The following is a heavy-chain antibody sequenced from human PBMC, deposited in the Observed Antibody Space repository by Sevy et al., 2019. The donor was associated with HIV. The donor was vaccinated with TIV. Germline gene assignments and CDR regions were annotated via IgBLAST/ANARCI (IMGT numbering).Heavy chain of an antibody. CDR3: ARDRGGILRSAFDY. CDR2: ISYDERNNK. V-gene: IGHV3-30*14. J-gene: IGHJ4*02. D-gene: IGHD3-16*01. CDR1: GFTFSDYS. Sequence: GGSLRLSCAASGFTFSDYSMHWVRQAPGKGLEWVAVISYDERNNKYNVDSVKGRFTIYRDNSKNTLFLQMNRLRAEDSALYYWARDRGGILRSAFDYWGQGTLVTVSS.